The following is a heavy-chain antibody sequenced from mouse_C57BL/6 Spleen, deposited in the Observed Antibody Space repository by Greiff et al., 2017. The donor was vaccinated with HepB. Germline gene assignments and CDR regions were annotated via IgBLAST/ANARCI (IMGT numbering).Heavy chain of an antibody. CDR3: ASRGSSSFDY. CDR1: GYTFTDYY. J-gene: IGHJ2*01. V-gene: IGHV1-76*01. CDR2: IYPGSGNT. Sequence: QVHVKQSGAELVRPGASVKLSCKASGYTFTDYYINWVKQRPGQGLEWIARIYPGSGNTYYNEKFKGKATLTAAKSSSTAYMHLSSLTSADSAVYFCASRGSSSFDYLGQGTTLTVSS. D-gene: IGHD1-1*01.